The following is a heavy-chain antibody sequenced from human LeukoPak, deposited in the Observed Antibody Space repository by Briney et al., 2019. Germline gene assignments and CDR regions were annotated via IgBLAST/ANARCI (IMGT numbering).Heavy chain of an antibody. D-gene: IGHD3-10*01. V-gene: IGHV4-34*01. CDR2: INHSGST. Sequence: LSDAPAVDGGCVGGECWCWSSPHPGKGVEWSGEINHSGSTNYNPSLKSRVTISVDTSKNQFSLKLSSVTAADTTVYYCARRELLWFGELSYYGMDVWGQGTTVTVSS. CDR3: ARRELLWFGELSYYGMDV. CDR1: GGCVGGEC. J-gene: IGHJ6*02.